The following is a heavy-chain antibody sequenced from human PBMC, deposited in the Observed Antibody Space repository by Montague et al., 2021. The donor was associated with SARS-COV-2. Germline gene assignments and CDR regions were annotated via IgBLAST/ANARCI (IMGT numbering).Heavy chain of an antibody. J-gene: IGHJ6*02. D-gene: IGHD2-2*01. CDR3: ASFRRTQLLFGPLYYGMDV. CDR2: ISYSGST. V-gene: IGHV4-59*01. CDR1: GGSISSYY. Sequence: SETLSLTCTVSGGSISSYYWSWIRQPPGRGLQWIGYISYSGSTNYNPSLKSRVTISVDTSKNHFTLRLSSVAAADTAVYYCASFRRTQLLFGPLYYGMDVWGQGTTVTVSS.